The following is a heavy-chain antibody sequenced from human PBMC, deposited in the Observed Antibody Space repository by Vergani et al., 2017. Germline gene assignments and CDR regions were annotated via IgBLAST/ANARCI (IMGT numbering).Heavy chain of an antibody. D-gene: IGHD1-26*01. CDR3: ARDSVGATTDY. Sequence: VQLVESGGGLVQPGGSLRLSCAASGFTFSDYYMSWIRQAPGKGLEWVSYISSSSSYTNYADSVKGRFTISRDNAKNSLYLQMNSLRAEDTAVYYCARDSVGATTDYWGQGTLVTVSS. J-gene: IGHJ4*02. V-gene: IGHV3-11*05. CDR2: ISSSSSYT. CDR1: GFTFSDYY.